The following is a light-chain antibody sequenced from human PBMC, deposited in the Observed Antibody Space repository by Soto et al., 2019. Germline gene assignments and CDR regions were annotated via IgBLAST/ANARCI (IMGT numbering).Light chain of an antibody. CDR3: ETWDFNTRV. J-gene: IGLJ3*02. CDR2: LEGSGSY. CDR1: RGHSSYI. Sequence: QYVLTQSSSASASLGSSVKLTCTLSRGHSSYIIAWHQQQPGKAPRYLMKLEGSGSYNKGSGVPDRFSGSSSGADRYLTISNLRFEDEADYYCETWDFNTRVFGGGTKVTVL. V-gene: IGLV4-60*02.